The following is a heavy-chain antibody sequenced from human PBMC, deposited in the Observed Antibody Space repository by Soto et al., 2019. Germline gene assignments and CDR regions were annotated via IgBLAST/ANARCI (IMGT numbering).Heavy chain of an antibody. Sequence: GGSLRLSCAASGFTFSSYGMHWVRQAPGKGLEWVAVIWYDGSNKYYADSVKGRFTISRDNSKNTLYLQMNSLRAEDTAVYYCARDLVSGLNWFDPWGQGTLVTVSS. CDR2: IWYDGSNK. J-gene: IGHJ5*02. CDR3: ARDLVSGLNWFDP. V-gene: IGHV3-33*01. CDR1: GFTFSSYG. D-gene: IGHD2-15*01.